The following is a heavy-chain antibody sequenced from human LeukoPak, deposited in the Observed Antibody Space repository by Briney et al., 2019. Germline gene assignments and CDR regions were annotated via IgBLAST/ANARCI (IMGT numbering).Heavy chain of an antibody. V-gene: IGHV1-24*01. D-gene: IGHD2-2*01. J-gene: IGHJ4*02. Sequence: ASVKVSCKVSGYTLTELSMRWVRQAPGKGLEWMGGFDPEDGETIYAQKFQGRVTMTEDTSTDTAYMELSSLRSEDTAVYYCATAEGYCSSTSCLYFDYWGQGTLVTVSS. CDR2: FDPEDGET. CDR1: GYTLTELS. CDR3: ATAEGYCSSTSCLYFDY.